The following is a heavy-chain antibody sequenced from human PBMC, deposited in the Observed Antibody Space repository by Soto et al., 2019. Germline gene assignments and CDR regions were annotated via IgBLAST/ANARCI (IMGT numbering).Heavy chain of an antibody. J-gene: IGHJ6*03. D-gene: IGHD6-6*01. CDR1: GVSFSGYY. CDR3: ARGPRYSSSVGTYYYYMDV. Sequence: SETLSLTCAVYGVSFSGYYWSWIRQPPGKGLEWIGEINHSGSTNYNPSLKGRVTISVDTSKNQFSLKLSSVTAADTAVYYCARGPRYSSSVGTYYYYMDVWGKGTTVTVSS. CDR2: INHSGST. V-gene: IGHV4-34*01.